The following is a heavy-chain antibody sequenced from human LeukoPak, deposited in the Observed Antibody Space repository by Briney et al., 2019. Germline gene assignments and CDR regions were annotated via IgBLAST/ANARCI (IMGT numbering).Heavy chain of an antibody. D-gene: IGHD6-13*01. Sequence: PSETLSLTCTVSGRSLSSSRYYWGWIRQPPGRGLEWNGSIYYSGTTYYNPSVKSRVTISVDTSKNQFSLRLSSLTAADTAVYYCASLDASSWFWSAPWGQGTLVTVSS. J-gene: IGHJ5*02. V-gene: IGHV4-39*01. CDR3: ASLDASSWFWSAP. CDR2: IYYSGTT. CDR1: GRSLSSSRYY.